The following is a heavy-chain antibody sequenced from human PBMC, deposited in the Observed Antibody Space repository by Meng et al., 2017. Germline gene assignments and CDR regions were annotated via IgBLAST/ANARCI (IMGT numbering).Heavy chain of an antibody. CDR3: ARVSRACSGGSCYPRFDY. J-gene: IGHJ4*02. CDR1: GGSISSGNW. CDR2: IYHSGST. Sequence: QLRASGPGSVKPSGPLAATRAVPGGSISSGNWWSWVRQPPGKGLEWIGEIYHSGSTNYNPSLKSRVTISVDKSKNQFSLKLSSVTAADTAVYYCARVSRACSGGSCYPRFDYWGQGTLVTVSS. V-gene: IGHV4-4*02. D-gene: IGHD2-15*01.